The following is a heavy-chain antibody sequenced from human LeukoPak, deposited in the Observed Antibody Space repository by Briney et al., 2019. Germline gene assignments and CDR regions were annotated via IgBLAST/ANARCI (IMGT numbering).Heavy chain of an antibody. CDR3: ARDSLGGGVDP. CDR2: ISSSSSYI. CDR1: RFTFSSYS. J-gene: IGHJ5*02. V-gene: IGHV3-21*01. Sequence: GGSLRLSCAASRFTFSSYSMNWVRQAPGKGLEWVSSISSSSSYIYHADSVKGRFTISRDNAKNSLYLQMNSLRAEDTAVYYCARDSLGGGVDPWGQGTLVTVSS. D-gene: IGHD3-10*01.